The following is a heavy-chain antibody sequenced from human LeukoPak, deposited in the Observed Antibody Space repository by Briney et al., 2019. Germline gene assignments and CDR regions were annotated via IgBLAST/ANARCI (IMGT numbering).Heavy chain of an antibody. Sequence: SETLSLTCTVSGGSISSSSYYWGWIRQPPGKGLEWIGSIYYSGSTYYNPSLKSRVTISVDTSKNQFSLKLSSVTAADTAVYYCARQGRPYGGYPRRWFDPWGQGTLVTVSS. V-gene: IGHV4-39*01. D-gene: IGHD4-17*01. CDR1: GGSISSSSYY. J-gene: IGHJ5*02. CDR3: ARQGRPYGGYPRRWFDP. CDR2: IYYSGST.